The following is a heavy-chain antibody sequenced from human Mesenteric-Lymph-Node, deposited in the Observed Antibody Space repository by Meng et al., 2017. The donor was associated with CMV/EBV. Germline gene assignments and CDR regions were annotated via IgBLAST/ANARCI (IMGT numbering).Heavy chain of an antibody. CDR2: INHSGST. CDR1: FSGYY. Sequence: FSGYYWSWTRQPPGKGLEWIGEINHSGSTNYNPSLKSRVTISVDTSKNQFSLKLSSVTAADTAVYYCARDLPHTYTIFGVVIGGGFDPWGQGTLVTVSS. CDR3: ARDLPHTYTIFGVVIGGGFDP. V-gene: IGHV4-34*01. D-gene: IGHD3-3*01. J-gene: IGHJ5*02.